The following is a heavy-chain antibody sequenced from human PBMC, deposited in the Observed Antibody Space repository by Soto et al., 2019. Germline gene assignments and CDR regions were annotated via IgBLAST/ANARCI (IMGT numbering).Heavy chain of an antibody. V-gene: IGHV4-30-4*02. CDR2: IYYSGAT. CDR1: SCSINSVDYY. D-gene: IGHD3-10*01. J-gene: IGHJ5*02. Sequence: SDTLSLTCTLFSCSINSVDYYWSWIRQPPGRGQEWIVFIYYSGATYYNPSLKSRVSISVDTSKNQFSLKLSSVTAADTAVYYCARRGSGSLGWFDPWGQG. CDR3: ARRGSGSLGWFDP.